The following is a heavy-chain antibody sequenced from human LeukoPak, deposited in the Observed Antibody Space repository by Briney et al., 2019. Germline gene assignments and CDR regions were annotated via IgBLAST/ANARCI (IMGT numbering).Heavy chain of an antibody. V-gene: IGHV1-69*05. Sequence: SVKVSCKASGYTFTSYYMHWVRQAPGQGLEWMGRIIPIFGTANYAQKFQGRVTITTDESTSTAYMELSSLRSEDTAVYYCARESRDVYNLYYFDYWGQGTLVTVSS. D-gene: IGHD5-24*01. CDR3: ARESRDVYNLYYFDY. J-gene: IGHJ4*02. CDR2: IIPIFGTA. CDR1: GYTFTSYY.